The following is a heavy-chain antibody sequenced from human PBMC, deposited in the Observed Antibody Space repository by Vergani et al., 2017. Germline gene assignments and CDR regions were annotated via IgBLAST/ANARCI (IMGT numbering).Heavy chain of an antibody. J-gene: IGHJ6*03. CDR1: GGSISSYY. CDR3: ARRAYCSSTSCYRYYYMDV. V-gene: IGHV4-59*12. Sequence: QLQLQESGPGLVKPSETLSLTCTVSGGSISSYYWSWIRQPPGKGLEWIGYIYYSGSTNYNPSLKSRVTISVDTSKNQFSLKLSSVTAADTAVYYCARRAYCSSTSCYRYYYMDVWGKGTTVTVSS. D-gene: IGHD2-2*01. CDR2: IYYSGST.